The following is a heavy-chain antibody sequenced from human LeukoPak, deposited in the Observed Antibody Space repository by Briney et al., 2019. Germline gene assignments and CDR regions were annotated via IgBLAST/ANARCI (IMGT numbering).Heavy chain of an antibody. CDR2: ISGSGGST. CDR1: ELTFSSYG. V-gene: IGHV3-23*01. Sequence: GGSLRLSCAASELTFSSYGMSWVRQAPAKGLEWVSAISGSGGSTYYADSVKGRFTISRDNSKNTLYLQMNSLRAEDTAVYYCALSWTTMVRGVITPDYWGQGTLVTVSS. CDR3: ALSWTTMVRGVITPDY. J-gene: IGHJ4*02. D-gene: IGHD3-10*01.